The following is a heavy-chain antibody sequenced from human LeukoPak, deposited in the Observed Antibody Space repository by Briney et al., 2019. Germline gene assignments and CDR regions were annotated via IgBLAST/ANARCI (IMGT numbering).Heavy chain of an antibody. CDR1: GGSISSYY. CDR2: IYYSGST. V-gene: IGHV4-59*01. CDR3: AREAAAADYYGMDA. Sequence: SETLSLTCTVSGGSISSYYWSWIRQPPGKGLEWIGYIYYSGSTNYNPSLKSRVTISVDTSKNQFSLKLSSVTAADTAVYYCAREAAAADYYGMDAWGQGTTVTVSS. J-gene: IGHJ6*02. D-gene: IGHD6-13*01.